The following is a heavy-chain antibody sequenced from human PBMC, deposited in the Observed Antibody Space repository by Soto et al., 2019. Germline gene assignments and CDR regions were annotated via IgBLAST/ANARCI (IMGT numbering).Heavy chain of an antibody. D-gene: IGHD3-10*01. J-gene: IGHJ4*02. CDR3: ARDRVTMVRGVIPDY. V-gene: IGHV1-69*08. CDR1: GGTFSSYT. Sequence: QVQLVQSGAEVKKPGSSVKVSCKASGGTFSSYTISWVRQAPGQGLEWMGRIIPILGIANYAQKFQGRVTITEDKSTSTAYMELSSLRSEDTAVYYCARDRVTMVRGVIPDYWGQGTLVTVSS. CDR2: IIPILGIA.